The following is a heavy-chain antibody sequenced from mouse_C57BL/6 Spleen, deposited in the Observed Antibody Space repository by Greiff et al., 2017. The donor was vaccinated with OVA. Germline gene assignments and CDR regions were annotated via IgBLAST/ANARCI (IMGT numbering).Heavy chain of an antibody. CDR3: AREGVYYYGSSYGDYFDY. D-gene: IGHD1-1*01. Sequence: KQSGAELVRPGASVKLSCKASGYTFTDYYINWVKQRPGQGLEWIARIYPGSGNTYYNEKFKGKATLTAEKSSSTAYMQLSSLTSEDSAVYFCAREGVYYYGSSYGDYFDYWGQGTTLTVSS. CDR2: IYPGSGNT. J-gene: IGHJ2*01. V-gene: IGHV1-76*01. CDR1: GYTFTDYY.